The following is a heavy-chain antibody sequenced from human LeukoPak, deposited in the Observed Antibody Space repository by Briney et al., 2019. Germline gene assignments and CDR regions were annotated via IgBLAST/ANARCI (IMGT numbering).Heavy chain of an antibody. CDR1: GGTFSSYA. J-gene: IGHJ4*02. D-gene: IGHD3-22*01. Sequence: SVKVSCKASGGTFSSYAVSWVRQAPGQGLEWMGRIIPILGITNYAQKFQGRVTITADKSTSTAYMELSSLRSEDTAVYYCARVYYYDSSGYYYFDYWGQGTLVTVSS. CDR3: ARVYYYDSSGYYYFDY. V-gene: IGHV1-69*04. CDR2: IIPILGIT.